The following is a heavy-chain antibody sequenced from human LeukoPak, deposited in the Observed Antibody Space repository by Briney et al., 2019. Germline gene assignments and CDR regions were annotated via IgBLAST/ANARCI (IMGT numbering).Heavy chain of an antibody. CDR1: GDSISNYY. CDR2: FYYSGNT. CDR3: ARSPRYSSNWYWYFDL. V-gene: IGHV4-59*01. J-gene: IGHJ2*01. D-gene: IGHD6-13*01. Sequence: SETLSLTCTVSGDSISNYYWSWIRQPPGRGLEWIGYFYYSGNTNYNPSPKSRVTISEDTSKNQFSLNLSSVTAADTAVYYCARSPRYSSNWYWYFDLWGRGTLATVSS.